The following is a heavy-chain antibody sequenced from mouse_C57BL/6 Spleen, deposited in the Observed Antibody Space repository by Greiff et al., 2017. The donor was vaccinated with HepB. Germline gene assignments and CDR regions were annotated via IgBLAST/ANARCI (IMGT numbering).Heavy chain of an antibody. J-gene: IGHJ4*01. D-gene: IGHD1-1*01. V-gene: IGHV2-5*01. CDR3: AKNGAIITGGGYAMDY. CDR1: GFSLTSYG. CDR2: IWRGGST. Sequence: VQLQQSGPGLVQPSQSLSITCTVSGFSLTSYGVHWVRQSPGKGLEWLGVIWRGGSTDYNAAFMSRLSITKDNSKSQVFFKMNSLQADDTAIYYCAKNGAIITGGGYAMDYWGQGTSVTVSA.